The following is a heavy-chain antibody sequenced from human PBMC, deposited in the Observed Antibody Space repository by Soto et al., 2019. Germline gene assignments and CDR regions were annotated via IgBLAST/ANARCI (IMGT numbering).Heavy chain of an antibody. CDR1: GFTFSSYW. CDR2: IKQDGSEK. V-gene: IGHV3-7*01. CDR3: ARDFPADKDAFDI. J-gene: IGHJ3*02. Sequence: PGGSLRLSCAASGFTFSSYWMSWVRQAPGKGLEWVANIKQDGSEKYYVDSVKGRFTISRDNAKSSLYLQMNSLRAEDTAVYYCARDFPADKDAFDIWGQGTMVTVSS.